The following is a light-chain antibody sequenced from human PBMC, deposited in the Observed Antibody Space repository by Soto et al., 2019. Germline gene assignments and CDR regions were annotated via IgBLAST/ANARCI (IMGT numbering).Light chain of an antibody. CDR1: QSVSSSY. V-gene: IGKV3-20*01. CDR2: GAS. CDR3: QEYDGAPPVT. Sequence: EILLTQSPGTLSLSPGERATLSCRASQSVSSSYLAWYQQKPGQAPRLLIYGASSRPTGIPDRFSGSGSGTHFTLTITSLEPEDFAVYYCQEYDGAPPVTFGLGTRLQI. J-gene: IGKJ5*01.